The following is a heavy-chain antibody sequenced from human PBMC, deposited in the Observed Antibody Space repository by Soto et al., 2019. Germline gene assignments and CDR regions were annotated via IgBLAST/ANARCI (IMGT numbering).Heavy chain of an antibody. V-gene: IGHV3-23*01. CDR3: ARPARDCNSPGCAN. D-gene: IGHD2-2*01. CDR1: GFTFSSYA. Sequence: GSLRLSCAASGFTFSSYAMSWVRQAPGKGLEWVSAISGSGGSTYYADSVKGRFTISRDNSKNTLYLQMNSLRADDTAVYYCARPARDCNSPGCANWGQGTLVTVSS. CDR2: ISGSGGST. J-gene: IGHJ4*02.